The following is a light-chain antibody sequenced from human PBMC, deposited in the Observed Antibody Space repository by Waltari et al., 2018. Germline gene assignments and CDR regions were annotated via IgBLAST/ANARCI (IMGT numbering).Light chain of an antibody. CDR3: QQYHSLPLT. J-gene: IGKJ4*01. CDR1: QSVLCSSSNKKC. CDR2: WAS. V-gene: IGKV4-1*01. Sequence: DIVMTQSPDSLAVSLGERATINCKSSQSVLCSSSNKKCLAWYQQKPGQPPKLLIYWASTRESGVPDRFSGGGSGTDFTLTISSLQAEDVAFYYCQQYHSLPLTFGGGTKVEI.